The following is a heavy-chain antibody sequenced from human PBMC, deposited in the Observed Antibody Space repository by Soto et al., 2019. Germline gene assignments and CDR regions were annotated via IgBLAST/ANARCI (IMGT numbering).Heavy chain of an antibody. D-gene: IGHD3-22*01. CDR1: GFTFSSYW. V-gene: IGHV3-7*03. CDR3: AKDRYYDTPGWFDP. Sequence: PGGSLRLSCAASGFTFSSYWMSWVRQAPGKGLEWVANIKQDGSEKYYVDSVKGRFTISRDNAKKSLYLQMNSLRTEDSAVYYCAKDRYYDTPGWFDPWGQGSRVTVSS. CDR2: IKQDGSEK. J-gene: IGHJ5*02.